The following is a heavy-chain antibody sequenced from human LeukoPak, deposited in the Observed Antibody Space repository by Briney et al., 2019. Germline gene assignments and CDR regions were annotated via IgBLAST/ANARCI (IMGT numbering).Heavy chain of an antibody. V-gene: IGHV5-51*01. J-gene: IGHJ3*02. CDR1: GYSFATYW. Sequence: GESLKISCKGSGYSFATYWIGWVRQMPGKGLEWMGFIYPGDSDTRYSPSFQGQVTVSADKSMSTAYLQWSSLKASDTAMYYCARRRGRYSGDAFDIWGQGTMVTVSS. CDR2: IYPGDSDT. D-gene: IGHD1-26*01. CDR3: ARRRGRYSGDAFDI.